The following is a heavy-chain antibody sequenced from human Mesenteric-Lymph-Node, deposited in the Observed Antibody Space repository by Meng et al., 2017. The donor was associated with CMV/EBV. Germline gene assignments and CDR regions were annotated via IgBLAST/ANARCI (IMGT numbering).Heavy chain of an antibody. CDR1: VSISSVNW. Sequence: VSISSVNWWSWVRQPPGKGLEWIGEIDHSGSTNYNPSLKNRVTISVDNSKNQFSLKLSSVTAADTAVYYCVTSHHCSGGGCYDWFDPWGQGTLVTVSS. J-gene: IGHJ5*02. CDR2: IDHSGST. CDR3: VTSHHCSGGGCYDWFDP. D-gene: IGHD2-15*01. V-gene: IGHV4-4*02.